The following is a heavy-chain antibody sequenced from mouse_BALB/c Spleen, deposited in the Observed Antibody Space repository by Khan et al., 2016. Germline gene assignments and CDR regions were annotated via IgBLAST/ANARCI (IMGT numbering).Heavy chain of an antibody. V-gene: IGHV1-77*01. J-gene: IGHJ4*01. Sequence: QVQPQQSGTELPRPGASVKLSCKATGYTFTDYYLHWVMQRTGQGLEWIGEIFPGSGSTYYNEKFKGKASLTADTSSSTAYMQLSSLTSEDSAVYFCASSYYGYFAMDYWGHGASVTVSS. CDR1: GYTFTDYY. D-gene: IGHD1-2*01. CDR3: ASSYYGYFAMDY. CDR2: IFPGSGST.